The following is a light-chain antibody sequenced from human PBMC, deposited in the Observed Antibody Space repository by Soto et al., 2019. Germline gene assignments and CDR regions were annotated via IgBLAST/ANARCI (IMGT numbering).Light chain of an antibody. CDR2: DVS. V-gene: IGLV2-14*03. J-gene: IGLJ2*01. CDR1: SSDVGTYNY. Sequence: QSALTQPPSVSGSPGQSITISCTGTSSDVGTYNYVSWYQHHPGKAPKLMIYDVSNRPSGVSNRFSGSKSGNTASLTVSGLQAEDEADYYCSSYTGSSTLLFGGGTKLTVL. CDR3: SSYTGSSTLL.